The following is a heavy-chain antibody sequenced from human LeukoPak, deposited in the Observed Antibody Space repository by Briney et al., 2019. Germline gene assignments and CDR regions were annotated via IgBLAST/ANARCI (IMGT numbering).Heavy chain of an antibody. CDR2: TYYRSKWYN. CDR3: VRDWFGWYFDF. CDR1: GDGVSSSISA. Sequence: SQTLSLTCAISGDGVSSSISARVWIRQSPSRGLEWLGRTYYRSKWYNEYALSVKSRITINPDTSRNQFSLKLTSMTPEDTAVYYCVRDWFGWYFDFWGQGILVTVSS. V-gene: IGHV6-1*01. D-gene: IGHD3-10*01. J-gene: IGHJ4*02.